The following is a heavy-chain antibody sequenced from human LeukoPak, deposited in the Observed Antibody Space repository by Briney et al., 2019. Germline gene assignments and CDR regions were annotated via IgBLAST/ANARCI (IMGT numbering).Heavy chain of an antibody. V-gene: IGHV4-34*01. D-gene: IGHD4/OR15-4a*01. J-gene: IGHJ5*02. Sequence: PSETLSLTCAVYGGSFSGYYWSWIRQPPGKGLEWIGEINHSGSTSYNLSLKSRVTMSLDTSKNQFSLKLSSVTAADTAVYFCSRGGANDLWGQGTLVTVSS. CDR2: INHSGST. CDR3: SRGGANDL. CDR1: GGSFSGYY.